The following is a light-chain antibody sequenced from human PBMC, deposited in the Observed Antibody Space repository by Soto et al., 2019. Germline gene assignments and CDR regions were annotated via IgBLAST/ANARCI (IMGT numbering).Light chain of an antibody. CDR1: NSNIGADYD. Sequence: QSVLTQPPSVSGAPGQRVTISCTGSNSNIGADYDVHWYQQFPGTAPKLLIYDNNNRPSGVPDRFSGSKSGTSASLAITGLQAEDEADYYCHSYDSSLSGYVFGTGTKLTVL. CDR2: DNN. V-gene: IGLV1-40*01. J-gene: IGLJ1*01. CDR3: HSYDSSLSGYV.